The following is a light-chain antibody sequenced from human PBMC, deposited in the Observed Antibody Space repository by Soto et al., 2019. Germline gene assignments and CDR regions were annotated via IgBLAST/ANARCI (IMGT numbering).Light chain of an antibody. J-gene: IGKJ1*01. CDR2: GAS. CDR3: HQYDNWPKT. Sequence: EIVMTQSPATLSVSPGERAALSCRASQTVSSNLAWYQHKPGQAPRLLTYGASTRATGIPARFSGSGSGTEFTLTISGLQSEDFAVYYCHQYDNWPKTFGQGTKVDIK. V-gene: IGKV3-15*01. CDR1: QTVSSN.